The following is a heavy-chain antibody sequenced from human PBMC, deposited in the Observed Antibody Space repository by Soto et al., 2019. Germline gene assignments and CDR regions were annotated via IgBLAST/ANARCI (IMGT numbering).Heavy chain of an antibody. CDR2: TYYGASS. Sequence: SETLSLTCAVSGYSISSGYYWGWIRQPPGKGLEWLGTTYYGASSYYNPSLRSRITILLDASTNQLSLKLSSVTAADTAVYFCVRVARSASWYETDPWGQGILVTVSS. J-gene: IGHJ5*02. V-gene: IGHV4-38-2*01. D-gene: IGHD6-13*01. CDR1: GYSISSGYY. CDR3: VRVARSASWYETDP.